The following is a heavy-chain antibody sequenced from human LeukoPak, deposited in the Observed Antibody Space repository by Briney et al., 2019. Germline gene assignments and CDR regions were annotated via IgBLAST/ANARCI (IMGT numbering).Heavy chain of an antibody. J-gene: IGHJ4*02. D-gene: IGHD3-22*01. CDR2: IIPILGIA. V-gene: IGHV1-69*04. CDR3: ARASKSYYYDSSGSTALDY. CDR1: GGTFSSYA. Sequence: SVKVSCKASGGTFSSYAISWVRQAPGQGLEWMGRIIPILGIANYAQKFQGRVTITADKSTSTAYMELSSLSSEDTAVYYCARASKSYYYDSSGSTALDYWGQGTLVTVSS.